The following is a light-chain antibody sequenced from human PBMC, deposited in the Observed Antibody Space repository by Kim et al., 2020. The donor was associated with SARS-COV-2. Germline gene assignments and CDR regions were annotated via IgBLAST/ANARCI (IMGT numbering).Light chain of an antibody. V-gene: IGLV3-21*04. J-gene: IGLJ2*01. CDR1: NIGTKS. Sequence: SYELTQPPSVSVAPGKTASITCGGNNIGTKSVHWYQQNPGQAPVVVIYYDRDRPSGIPERFSGSNSGNTATLTISRVEAGDEADYYCQVWDSSSDHPLVVFGGGTKLTVL. CDR3: QVWDSSSDHPLVV. CDR2: YDR.